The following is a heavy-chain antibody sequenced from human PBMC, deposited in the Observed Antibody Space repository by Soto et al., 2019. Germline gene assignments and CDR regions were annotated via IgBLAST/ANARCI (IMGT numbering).Heavy chain of an antibody. V-gene: IGHV1-69*06. CDR1: GGTFSSYA. Sequence: QVQLVQSGAEVKKPGSSVKVSCKASGGTFSSYAISWVRQAPGQGLEWMGGIIPIFGTANYAQKFQGRVTITADKATGTAYGEGSSLRSEDTAVYYCAREGYDFWSGYSNWFDPWGQGTLVTVSS. CDR3: AREGYDFWSGYSNWFDP. D-gene: IGHD3-3*01. J-gene: IGHJ5*02. CDR2: IIPIFGTA.